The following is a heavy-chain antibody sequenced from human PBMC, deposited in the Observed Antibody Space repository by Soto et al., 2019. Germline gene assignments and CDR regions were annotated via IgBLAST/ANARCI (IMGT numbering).Heavy chain of an antibody. CDR3: ARGPITIFGVVKNDY. V-gene: IGHV1-18*01. J-gene: IGHJ4*02. D-gene: IGHD3-3*01. CDR2: ISAYNGNT. CDR1: GYTFTSYG. Sequence: GASVKVSCKASGYTFTSYGISWVRQAPGQGLEWMGWISAYNGNTNYAQKLQGRVTMTTDTSTSTAYMELRSLRSDDTAVYYCARGPITIFGVVKNDYWGQGTLVTVSS.